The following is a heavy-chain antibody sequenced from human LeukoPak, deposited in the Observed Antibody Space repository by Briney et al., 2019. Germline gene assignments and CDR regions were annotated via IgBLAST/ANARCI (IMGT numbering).Heavy chain of an antibody. CDR3: ASLRGGYSSGWLNWFDP. J-gene: IGHJ5*02. V-gene: IGHV4-39*07. CDR1: GGSISSSSHY. D-gene: IGHD6-19*01. Sequence: SETLSLTCTVSGGSISSSSHYWGWIRQPPGKGLEWIGSIYYSGNTYYNPSLKSRVTISVDTSKNQFSLKLSFVTAADTAVYYCASLRGGYSSGWLNWFDPWGQGTLVTVSS. CDR2: IYYSGNT.